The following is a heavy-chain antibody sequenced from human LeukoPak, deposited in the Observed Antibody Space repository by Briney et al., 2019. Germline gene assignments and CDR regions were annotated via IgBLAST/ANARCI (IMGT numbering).Heavy chain of an antibody. D-gene: IGHD3-9*01. J-gene: IGHJ5*02. CDR1: GGSISSYY. CDR3: ARRPYYDILXGSNWFDP. V-gene: IGHV4-34*01. CDR2: INHSGST. Sequence: SETLSLTCTVSGGSISSYYWSWIRQPPGKGLEWIGEINHSGSTNYNPSLKSRVTISVDTSKNQFSLKLSSVTAADTAVYYCARRPYYDILXGSNWFDPWGQGTLVTVSX.